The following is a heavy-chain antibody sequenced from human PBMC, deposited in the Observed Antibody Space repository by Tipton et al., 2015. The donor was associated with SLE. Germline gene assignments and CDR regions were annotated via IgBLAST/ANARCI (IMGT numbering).Heavy chain of an antibody. CDR3: AKDQYYYGSGRAGV. V-gene: IGHV3-23*03. CDR1: GFTFSSYA. Sequence: SLRLSCAASGFTFSSYAMSWVRQAPGKGLEWVSVIYSGGSSTYYADSVKGRFTISRDNSKNTLYLQMNSLRAEDTAVYYCAKDQYYYGSGRAGVWGKGTTVTVSS. CDR2: IYSGGSST. J-gene: IGHJ6*04. D-gene: IGHD3-10*01.